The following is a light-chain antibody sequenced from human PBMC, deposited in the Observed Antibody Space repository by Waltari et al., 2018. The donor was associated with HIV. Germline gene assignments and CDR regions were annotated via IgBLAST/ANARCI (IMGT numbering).Light chain of an antibody. CDR3: QQYNKWPRT. CDR1: ENINTT. V-gene: IGKV3-15*01. J-gene: IGKJ4*02. CDR2: GAS. Sequence: EIVMTQSPATLSVSPGERGTLSRRASENINTTLAWYQLKPGQAPRLLISGASTRATGIPARFSGSGSGTDFTLNIGTLQSEDFAVYYCQQYNKWPRTFGRGTKVEI.